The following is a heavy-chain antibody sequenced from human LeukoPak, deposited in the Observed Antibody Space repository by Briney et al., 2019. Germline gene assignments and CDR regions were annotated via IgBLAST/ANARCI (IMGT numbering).Heavy chain of an antibody. CDR2: IYYSGST. CDR1: GDSINNFY. CDR3: ARGVVAAPQTFDY. V-gene: IGHV4-59*01. Sequence: SETLSLTCAVSGDSINNFYWSWIRQPPGKGLQWIGYIYYSGSTNYNPSLKSRVTISVDTSKNQFSLKLTSVTAADTAVYYCARGVVAAPQTFDYWGQGIQVTVSS. D-gene: IGHD2-15*01. J-gene: IGHJ4*02.